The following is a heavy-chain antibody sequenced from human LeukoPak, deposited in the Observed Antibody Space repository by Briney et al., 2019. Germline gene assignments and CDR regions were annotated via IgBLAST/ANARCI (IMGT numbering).Heavy chain of an antibody. Sequence: PGGSLRLSCAASGFTFSSYAMSWVRQAPGKGLEWVSAISGSGGSTYYADSVKGRFTISRDNSKNTLYLQMNSLRAEDTAVYYCAKDRVSPGSYSRWDVNWFDPWGQGTLVTVSS. V-gene: IGHV3-23*01. D-gene: IGHD3-10*01. CDR3: AKDRVSPGSYSRWDVNWFDP. CDR1: GFTFSSYA. CDR2: ISGSGGST. J-gene: IGHJ5*02.